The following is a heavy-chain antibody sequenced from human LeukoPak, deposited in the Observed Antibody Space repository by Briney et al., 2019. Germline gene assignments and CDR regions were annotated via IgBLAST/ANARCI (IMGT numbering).Heavy chain of an antibody. Sequence: KPSETLSLTCTVSGGSISSSSYYWGWIRQPPGKGLEWIGSIYYSGSTYYNPSLKSRVTISVDTSKNQFSLKLSSVTAADTAVYYCARTGLRWSSGFDYWGQGTLVTVSS. D-gene: IGHD4-23*01. CDR3: ARTGLRWSSGFDY. CDR1: GGSISSSSYY. V-gene: IGHV4-39*01. CDR2: IYYSGST. J-gene: IGHJ4*02.